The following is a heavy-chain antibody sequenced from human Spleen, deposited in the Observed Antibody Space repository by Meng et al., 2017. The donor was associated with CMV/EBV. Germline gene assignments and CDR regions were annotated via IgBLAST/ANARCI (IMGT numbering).Heavy chain of an antibody. J-gene: IGHJ4*02. CDR3: ARQTPISRWYYDH. CDR2: IYPSDSDT. Sequence: GESLKISCKGSGYSFTSYWIGWVRQMPGKGLEWMGIIYPSDSDTRYSPSFQGQVTISADKSISTAYLQWSSLKASDTAMYYCARQTPISRWYYDHWGQGTLVTVSS. D-gene: IGHD3-3*02. V-gene: IGHV5-51*01. CDR1: GYSFTSYW.